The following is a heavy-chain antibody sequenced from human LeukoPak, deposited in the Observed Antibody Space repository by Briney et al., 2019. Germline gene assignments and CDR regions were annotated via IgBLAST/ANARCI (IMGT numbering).Heavy chain of an antibody. Sequence: PGGSLRLSCAASGFTFSNAWMSWVRQAPGKGLEWVGRIKSKTDGGTTDYAAPVKGRFTISRDDSKNTLYLQMNSPKTEDTAVYYCTTGHHYYYDSIEEQFDYWGQGTLVTVSS. CDR1: GFTFSNAW. CDR3: TTGHHYYYDSIEEQFDY. J-gene: IGHJ4*02. CDR2: IKSKTDGGTT. V-gene: IGHV3-15*01. D-gene: IGHD3-22*01.